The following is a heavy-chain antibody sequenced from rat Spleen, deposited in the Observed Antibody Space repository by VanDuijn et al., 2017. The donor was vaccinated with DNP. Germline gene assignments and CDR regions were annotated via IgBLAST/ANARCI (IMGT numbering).Heavy chain of an antibody. CDR2: ISSGGST. CDR1: GFSLTSYT. V-gene: IGHV2-6*01. D-gene: IGHD1-4*01. J-gene: IGHJ2*01. Sequence: QVQLKESGPGLVQPSQTLSLTCTVSGFSLTSYTVSWVRQPPGKGLEWIAAISSGGSTYYNSALKSRLGISRDTSKSQVFLKMNSLQTEDTAMYFCARSGRDWGQGVMVTVSS. CDR3: ARSGRD.